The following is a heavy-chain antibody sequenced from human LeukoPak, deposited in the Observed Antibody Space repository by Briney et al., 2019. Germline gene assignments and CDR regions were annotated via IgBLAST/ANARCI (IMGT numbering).Heavy chain of an antibody. D-gene: IGHD2-15*01. V-gene: IGHV3-21*06. CDR2: ISTSSNYI. J-gene: IGHJ4*02. CDR1: GFTFSSNS. Sequence: GGSLRLSCAASGFTFSSNSMNWVRQLPGRGRGWASSISTSSNYIYYADSVKGRFTISRDNAKNSLYLQMNSLRAEDTAVYYCARDYCSGGSCYSFHYWGQGTLVTVPS. CDR3: ARDYCSGGSCYSFHY.